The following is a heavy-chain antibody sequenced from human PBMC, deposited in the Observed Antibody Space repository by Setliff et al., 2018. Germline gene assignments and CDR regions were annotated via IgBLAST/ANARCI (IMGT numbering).Heavy chain of an antibody. J-gene: IGHJ4*02. CDR2: IRGKPSSGTT. CDR3: APWTGTSRLHY. CDR1: GFTFGDYA. Sequence: GGSLRLSCTISGFTFGDYAITWVRQAPGKGLEWVGFIRGKPSSGTTEYAASVKGGFTISRDDSKSIAYLQMSSLKTEDTALYYCAPWTGTSRLHYWGQGTLVTVSS. D-gene: IGHD1-7*01. V-gene: IGHV3-49*04.